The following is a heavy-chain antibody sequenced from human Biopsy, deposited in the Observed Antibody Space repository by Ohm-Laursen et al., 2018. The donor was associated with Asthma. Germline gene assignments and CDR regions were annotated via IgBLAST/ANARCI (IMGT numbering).Heavy chain of an antibody. CDR2: IYYSGST. D-gene: IGHD4-17*01. V-gene: IGHV4-31*03. J-gene: IGHJ5*02. CDR1: GGSINIGDYY. Sequence: PSDTLSLTCTVSGGSINIGDYYWSWIRQLPVKGLEWIGYIYYSGSTYYNPSLKSRVSISLDTSKNQFSLSLTSVTAADTAVYYCARTTYGDDGFDPWGHGTRVTVSS. CDR3: ARTTYGDDGFDP.